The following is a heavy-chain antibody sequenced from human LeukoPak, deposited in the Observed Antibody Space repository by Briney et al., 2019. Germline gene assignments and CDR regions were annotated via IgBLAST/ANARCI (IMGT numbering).Heavy chain of an antibody. CDR1: GFTFTTYW. D-gene: IGHD6-19*01. V-gene: IGHV3-7*01. CDR3: ARDPSSGWYLKGWFDP. Sequence: GGSLRLSCAASGFTFTTYWMSWVRQAPGKGLEWVANIKQDGTEKYYVDSVKGRFTISRDNAKNSLYLQMNSLRVEDTAVYYCARDPSSGWYLKGWFDPWGQGTLVTVSS. CDR2: IKQDGTEK. J-gene: IGHJ5*02.